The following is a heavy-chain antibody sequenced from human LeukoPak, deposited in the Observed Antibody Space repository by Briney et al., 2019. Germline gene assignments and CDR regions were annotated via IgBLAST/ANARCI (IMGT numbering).Heavy chain of an antibody. CDR3: ARDPGIMVRGSRRGYDGNYYYMDV. CDR2: VYTRGST. Sequence: SETLSLTCTDSGGSNSSYDWSWIRQPAGKGLEWIGRVYTRGSTNYNPSLKSRVSMSVDTSKKQFSLKLSSVTAADTAVYYCARDPGIMVRGSRRGYDGNYYYMDVWGKGTTVTISS. D-gene: IGHD3-10*01. CDR1: GGSNSSYD. J-gene: IGHJ6*03. V-gene: IGHV4-4*07.